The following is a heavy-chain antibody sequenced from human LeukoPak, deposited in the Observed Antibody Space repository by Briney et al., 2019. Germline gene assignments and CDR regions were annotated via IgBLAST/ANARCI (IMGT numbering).Heavy chain of an antibody. J-gene: IGHJ1*01. D-gene: IGHD4-17*01. CDR3: ARQGGDYDLSYFQH. Sequence: SETLSLTCAVYGGSFSGYYWSWIRQPPGKGLEWIGEINHSGSTNYNPSLKSRVTISVDTSKNQFSLKLSSVTAADTAVYYCARQGGDYDLSYFQHWGQGTLVTVSS. V-gene: IGHV4-34*01. CDR2: INHSGST. CDR1: GGSFSGYY.